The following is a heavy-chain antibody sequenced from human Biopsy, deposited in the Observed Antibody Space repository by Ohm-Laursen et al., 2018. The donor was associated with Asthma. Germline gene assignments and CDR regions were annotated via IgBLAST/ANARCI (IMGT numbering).Heavy chain of an antibody. V-gene: IGHV4-59*07. CDR2: IHYSGST. CDR3: ARATSTWSQSGPHYFDH. Sequence: SDTLSLTCPVSGVSIRSYYWTWIRQPPGKGLGWIGNIHYSGSTYSNPSLKSRVTISVDTSINQVSLRLSSVTAADTAMYYCARATSTWSQSGPHYFDHWGQGALVTVSS. CDR1: GVSIRSYY. J-gene: IGHJ4*02. D-gene: IGHD6-13*01.